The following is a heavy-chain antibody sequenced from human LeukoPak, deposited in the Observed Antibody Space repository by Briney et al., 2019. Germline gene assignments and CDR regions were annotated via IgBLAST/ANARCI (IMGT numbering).Heavy chain of an antibody. V-gene: IGHV7-4-1*02. J-gene: IGHJ6*03. CDR2: ISANTGNP. CDR3: ARTIAVAGYMDV. D-gene: IGHD6-19*01. Sequence: GASVKVSCKASGYTFTSYGISWVRQAPGQGLEWMGWISANTGNPTYAQGFTGRFIFSLDTSVSTAYLQISSLKAEDTAVYYCARTIAVAGYMDVWGKGTTVTVSS. CDR1: GYTFTSYG.